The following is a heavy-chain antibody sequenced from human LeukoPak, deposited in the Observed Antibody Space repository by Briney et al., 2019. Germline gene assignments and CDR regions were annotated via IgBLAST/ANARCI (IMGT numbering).Heavy chain of an antibody. V-gene: IGHV4-59*01. CDR2: IYYSGST. D-gene: IGHD2-2*01. CDR3: ARDPGPIVVVPAATRGLYYYYYYMDV. Sequence: SETLSLTCTVSGGSISTYYWSWIRQPPGKGLEWIGYIYYSGSTNYNPSLKSRVTISVDTSKNQFSLKLNSMTAADTAVYYCARDPGPIVVVPAATRGLYYYYYYMDVWGKGTTVTVSS. J-gene: IGHJ6*03. CDR1: GGSISTYY.